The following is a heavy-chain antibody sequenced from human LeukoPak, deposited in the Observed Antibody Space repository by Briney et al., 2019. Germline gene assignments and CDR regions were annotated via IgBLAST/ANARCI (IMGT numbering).Heavy chain of an antibody. Sequence: GRSLRLSCAASGFTFSSYAMHWVRQAPGKGLEWVAVISYDGSNKYYADSVKGRFTISRDNSKNTLYLQMNSLRAEDTPVYYCARDSHYAFDIWGQGTMVTVSS. J-gene: IGHJ3*02. V-gene: IGHV3-30-3*01. CDR3: ARDSHYAFDI. CDR2: ISYDGSNK. CDR1: GFTFSSYA.